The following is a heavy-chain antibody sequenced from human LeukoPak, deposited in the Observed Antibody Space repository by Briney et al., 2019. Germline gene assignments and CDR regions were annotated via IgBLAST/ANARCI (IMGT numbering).Heavy chain of an antibody. J-gene: IGHJ5*02. Sequence: ASVKVSCKASGYTFTVYYMYWVRQAPGLGLEWMGRINPNSGDTDYAQNFQGRVTMTRDTSISTAYMELTNLRSDDAAVYYCARGYCSGGTCYLVENWFDPWGQGTLVTVSS. CDR2: INPNSGDT. CDR3: ARGYCSGGTCYLVENWFDP. CDR1: GYTFTVYY. V-gene: IGHV1-2*06. D-gene: IGHD2-15*01.